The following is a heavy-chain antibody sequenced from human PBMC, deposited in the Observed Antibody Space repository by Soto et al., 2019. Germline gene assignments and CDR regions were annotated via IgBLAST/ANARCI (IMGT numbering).Heavy chain of an antibody. V-gene: IGHV3-23*01. CDR2: ISGSGGST. Sequence: GGSLRLSCASSGFTFSSYAMSWVRQAPGKGLEWVSAISGSGGSTYYADSVKGRFTISRDNSKNTLYLQMNSLRAEDTAVYYCAKNIGSRTYYFDYWGQGTLVTVSS. CDR3: AKNIGSRTYYFDY. CDR1: GFTFSSYA. J-gene: IGHJ4*02. D-gene: IGHD1-26*01.